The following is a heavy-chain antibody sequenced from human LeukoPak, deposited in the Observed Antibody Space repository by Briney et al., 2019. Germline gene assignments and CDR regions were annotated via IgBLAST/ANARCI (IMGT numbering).Heavy chain of an antibody. CDR2: INTNSGGT. CDR3: ARGSDSSGYLPFDY. D-gene: IGHD3-22*01. J-gene: IGHJ4*02. Sequence: DSLKVSCKASVYTFTGYYMHWVRQAPGQGLEWMGWINTNSGGTNYAQKFQGRVTMTRDTSISPAYMAVSRMRSDDTAVYYCARGSDSSGYLPFDYWGQGTLVTVSS. CDR1: VYTFTGYY. V-gene: IGHV1-2*02.